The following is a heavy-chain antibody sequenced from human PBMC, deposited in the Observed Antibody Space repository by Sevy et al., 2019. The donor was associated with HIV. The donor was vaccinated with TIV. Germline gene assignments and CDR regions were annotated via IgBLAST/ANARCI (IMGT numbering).Heavy chain of an antibody. V-gene: IGHV1-69*13. CDR3: ASGRDIVVVPAYYYGMDV. Sequence: ASVKVSCKASGGTFSSYAISWVRQAPGQGLEWMGGIIPIFGTANYAQKFQGRVTITADESTSTAYMELGSLRSEDTAVYYCASGRDIVVVPAYYYGMDVWGQGTTVTVSS. J-gene: IGHJ6*02. CDR1: GGTFSSYA. CDR2: IIPIFGTA. D-gene: IGHD2-2*01.